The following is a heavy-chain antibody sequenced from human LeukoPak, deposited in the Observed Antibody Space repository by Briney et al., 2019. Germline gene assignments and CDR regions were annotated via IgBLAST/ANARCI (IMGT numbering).Heavy chain of an antibody. CDR1: GYSISSGYY. CDR2: IYHSGST. Sequence: SETLSLTCTVSGYSISSGYYWGWIRQPPGKGLEWIGSIYHSGSTYYNPSLKSRVTMSVDTSKNQFSLKLSSVTAADTAVYYCARDYSSGYFYAFDIWGQGTMVTVSS. V-gene: IGHV4-38-2*02. J-gene: IGHJ3*02. CDR3: ARDYSSGYFYAFDI. D-gene: IGHD3-22*01.